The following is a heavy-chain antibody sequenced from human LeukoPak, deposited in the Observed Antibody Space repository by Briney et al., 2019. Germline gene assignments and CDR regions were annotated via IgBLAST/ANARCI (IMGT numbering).Heavy chain of an antibody. CDR2: ISAYNGNT. CDR3: ARGLLSRGPAY. V-gene: IGHV1-18*01. D-gene: IGHD3-10*01. Sequence: SVKVSCKASGYTFNSYVIRWVRQAPGQGLEWMGWISAYNGNTNYAQKLQGRVTMTTDTSTSTAYMELRSLRSDDTAVYYCARGLLSRGPAYWGQGTLVTVSS. J-gene: IGHJ4*02. CDR1: GYTFNSYV.